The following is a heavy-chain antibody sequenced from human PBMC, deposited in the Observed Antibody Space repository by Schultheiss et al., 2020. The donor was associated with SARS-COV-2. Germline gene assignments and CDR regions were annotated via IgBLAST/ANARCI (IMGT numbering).Heavy chain of an antibody. CDR1: GFTFSSYW. V-gene: IGHV3-7*01. CDR2: IKQDGSEK. J-gene: IGHJ6*02. D-gene: IGHD3-9*01. CDR3: ARSLGYYDILTGYHPAHYGMDV. Sequence: GESLKISCAASGFTFSSYWMSWVRQAPGKGLEWVANIKQDGSEKYYVDSVKGRFTISRDNAKNSLYLQMNSLRAEDTAVYYCARSLGYYDILTGYHPAHYGMDVWGQGTTVTVPS.